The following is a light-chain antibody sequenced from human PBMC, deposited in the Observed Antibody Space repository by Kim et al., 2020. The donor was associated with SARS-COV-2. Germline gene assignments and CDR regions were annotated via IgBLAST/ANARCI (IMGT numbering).Light chain of an antibody. CDR1: QSVNSD. CDR2: GAS. J-gene: IGKJ4*01. CDR3: QQYHSSPRA. Sequence: LSPGERATLSCRASQSVNSDLAWYQQKPGQAPRLLIYGASDRATGIPDRFSGSGSGTDFTLTISRLEPEDFATYYCQQYHSSPRAFGGGTKVDIK. V-gene: IGKV3-20*01.